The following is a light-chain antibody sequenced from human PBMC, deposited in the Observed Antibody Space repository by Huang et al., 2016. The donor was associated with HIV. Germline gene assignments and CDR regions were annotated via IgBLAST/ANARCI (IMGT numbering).Light chain of an antibody. V-gene: IGKV3-20*01. Sequence: EIVLTQSPGTLSLSPGERAALSCRASEGIRSYYVAWYQQKPGQAPRLLIYAASSRATCIPDRCSGSGSGTDFTLTISRLEPEDFAVYYCQHYGPTPSWTFGQGTKVEIK. J-gene: IGKJ1*01. CDR3: QHYGPTPSWT. CDR1: EGIRSYY. CDR2: AAS.